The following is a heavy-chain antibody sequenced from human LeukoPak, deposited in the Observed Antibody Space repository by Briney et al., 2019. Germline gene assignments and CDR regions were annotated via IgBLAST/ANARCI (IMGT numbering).Heavy chain of an antibody. Sequence: ASVKVSCKASGYTFTSYYMHWVRQAPGQGLEWMGIINPSGGSTSYAQKFQGRVTMTRDTSTSTAYMELSSLRSEDTAVYYCARSYNWNYVWFDPWGQGTLVTVSS. CDR1: GYTFTSYY. CDR2: INPSGGST. CDR3: ARSYNWNYVWFDP. J-gene: IGHJ5*02. V-gene: IGHV1-46*01. D-gene: IGHD1-7*01.